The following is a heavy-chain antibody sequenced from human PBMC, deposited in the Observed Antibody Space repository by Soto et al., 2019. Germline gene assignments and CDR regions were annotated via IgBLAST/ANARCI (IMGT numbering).Heavy chain of an antibody. CDR1: GFTFSDYY. CDR3: ARGSEITLAGVIPHHFDY. J-gene: IGHJ4*02. V-gene: IGHV3-11*06. D-gene: IGHD2-21*01. Sequence: PGGSLRLSCAASGFTFSDYYISWIRQTPGKGLEWLSYISSTSTFTNYADSVKGRFIISRDNAQKSVFLQMSSLTTEDTAVYYCARGSEITLAGVIPHHFDYWGQGALVTVSS. CDR2: ISSTSTFT.